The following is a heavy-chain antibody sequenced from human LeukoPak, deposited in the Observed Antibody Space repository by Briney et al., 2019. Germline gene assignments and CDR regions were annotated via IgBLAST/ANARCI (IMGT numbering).Heavy chain of an antibody. J-gene: IGHJ4*02. CDR1: GFSFSSYA. V-gene: IGHV3-23*01. D-gene: IGHD6-19*01. CDR2: ISGSGISGSGGRT. CDR3: AKAYQPVRVAGTVIDY. Sequence: GGSLRLSCAASGFSFSSYAMSWVRQAPGKGLEWVSAISGSGISGSGGRTYYADSVKGRFTISRDDSKNTLFLQMNSLRAEDTAVYYCAKAYQPVRVAGTVIDYWGQGTLVTVSS.